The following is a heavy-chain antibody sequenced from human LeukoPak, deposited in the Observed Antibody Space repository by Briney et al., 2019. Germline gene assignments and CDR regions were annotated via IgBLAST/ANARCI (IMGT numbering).Heavy chain of an antibody. CDR2: ISGSGGST. V-gene: IGHV3-23*01. J-gene: IGHJ4*02. D-gene: IGHD3-10*01. Sequence: PVGSLRLSCAASVFTLSSYAMSWVRQAPGKGLEWVSAISGSGGSTYYADSVKGGFTLSRDNSKNTLYLQINSLPAEDTPVYYLASPSWLDHGELLSYFYYWGQGTLGTVSS. CDR3: ASPSWLDHGELLSYFYY. CDR1: VFTLSSYA.